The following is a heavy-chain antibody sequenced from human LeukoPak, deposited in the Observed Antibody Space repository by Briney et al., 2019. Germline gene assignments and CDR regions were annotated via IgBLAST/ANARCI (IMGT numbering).Heavy chain of an antibody. D-gene: IGHD2-2*02. V-gene: IGHV4-59*12. Sequence: PSETLSLTCTVSGGSISSYYWSWIRQPPGKGLEWIGYIYYSGSTNYNPSLKSRVTMSVDTSKNQFSLKLSSVTAADTAVYYCASLHCSSTSCYNNWFDPWGQGTLVTVSS. CDR1: GGSISSYY. CDR3: ASLHCSSTSCYNNWFDP. CDR2: IYYSGST. J-gene: IGHJ5*02.